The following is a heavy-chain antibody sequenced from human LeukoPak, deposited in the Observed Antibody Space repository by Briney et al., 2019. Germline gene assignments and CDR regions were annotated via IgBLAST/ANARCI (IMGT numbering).Heavy chain of an antibody. Sequence: GGSLRLSCATSGFTFSSYGMHWVRQAPGKGLEWVAVIWYDGSNIHYADSVQGRFTISRDSSKNMLYLQMNSLRSEDTAVYYCAKGLHIVGTTYYGIDVWGQGTTVTVSS. CDR3: AKGLHIVGTTYYGIDV. V-gene: IGHV3-30*02. CDR2: IWYDGSNI. CDR1: GFTFSSYG. D-gene: IGHD1-26*01. J-gene: IGHJ6*02.